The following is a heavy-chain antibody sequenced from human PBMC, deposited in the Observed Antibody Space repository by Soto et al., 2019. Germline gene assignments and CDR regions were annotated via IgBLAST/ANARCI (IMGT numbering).Heavy chain of an antibody. J-gene: IGHJ4*02. Sequence: YYWSWIRQPAGKGLEWIGYISHLENTFYNPSFQSRLTLSIDRGKNQFSLKLASMTAADTAVYYCARGGGYDPFDYWGQGTLVTVSS. CDR1: YY. V-gene: IGHV4-30-2*01. CDR3: ARGGGYDPFDY. CDR2: ISHLENT. D-gene: IGHD5-12*01.